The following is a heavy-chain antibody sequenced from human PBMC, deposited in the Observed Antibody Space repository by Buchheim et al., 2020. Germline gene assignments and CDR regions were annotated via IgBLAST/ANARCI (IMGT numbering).Heavy chain of an antibody. Sequence: EVQLVESGGGLVQPGGSLRLSCAASGFTFSSYWMSWVRQAPGKGLEWVANIKQAGRETYYVDSVKGRFTISSDNAKNSLYLQMNSLRAEDTAVYYCARGWEPYYFDYWGQGTL. D-gene: IGHD1-26*01. CDR1: GFTFSSYW. J-gene: IGHJ4*02. V-gene: IGHV3-7*01. CDR2: IKQAGRET. CDR3: ARGWEPYYFDY.